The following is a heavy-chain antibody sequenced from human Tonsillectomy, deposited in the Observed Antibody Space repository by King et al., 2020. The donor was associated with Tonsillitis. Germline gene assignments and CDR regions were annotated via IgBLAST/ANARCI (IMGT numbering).Heavy chain of an antibody. D-gene: IGHD5-18*01. CDR1: GFTFSSYS. CDR2: ISSSSSII. CDR3: ARGEIQLWLAYYFDY. J-gene: IGHJ4*02. Sequence: VQLVESGGGLVQPGGSLRLSCAASGFTFSSYSMNWVRQAPGKGLEWVSYISSSSSIIYYADSVKGRFTISRANAKNSLYLQMNSLRAEDTAVYYCARGEIQLWLAYYFDYWGQGTLVTVSS. V-gene: IGHV3-48*01.